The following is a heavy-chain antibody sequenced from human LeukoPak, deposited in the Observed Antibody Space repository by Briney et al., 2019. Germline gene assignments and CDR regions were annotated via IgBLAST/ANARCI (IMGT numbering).Heavy chain of an antibody. CDR3: ARKNGLDY. J-gene: IGHJ4*02. V-gene: IGHV3-7*01. CDR2: IKEDGSEK. D-gene: IGHD2-8*01. Sequence: GGSLRLSCAASGFTFSNYWMNWVRQAPGKGLEWVANIKEDGSEKYYVDSVKGRFTISRDNAKNSLYLQMNSLRAEDTAVYYCARKNGLDYWGQGTLVTVSS. CDR1: GFTFSNYW.